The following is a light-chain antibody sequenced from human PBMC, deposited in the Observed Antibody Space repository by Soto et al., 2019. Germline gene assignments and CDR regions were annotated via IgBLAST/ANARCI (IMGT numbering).Light chain of an antibody. CDR2: KTS. V-gene: IGKV1-5*03. J-gene: IGKJ1*01. CDR3: QQYYSFPWT. CDR1: QSLNSW. Sequence: DIQMTQSPSTLSASVGDRVSITCRASQSLNSWLAWYQQKPGKAPKLLIYKTSTLESGVPSRFSGSGSGTEFTLTISNLQPDDFATYYCQQYYSFPWTFGQGTKVEIK.